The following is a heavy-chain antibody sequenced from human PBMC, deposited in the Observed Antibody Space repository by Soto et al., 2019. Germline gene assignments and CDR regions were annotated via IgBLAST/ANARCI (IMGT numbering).Heavy chain of an antibody. Sequence: EVQLVESGGNLVQPGGSLRLSCAASGFTFSAYWMSWVRQAPGKGLEWVANIRQDGSDKYYVDSVKGRFTISRDNAKNSLFLQMNSLRAEDTAVYYCATSRRSSQDFYYWGQGTLVTASS. CDR3: ATSRRSSQDFYY. CDR1: GFTFSAYW. V-gene: IGHV3-7*03. J-gene: IGHJ4*02. D-gene: IGHD6-13*01. CDR2: IRQDGSDK.